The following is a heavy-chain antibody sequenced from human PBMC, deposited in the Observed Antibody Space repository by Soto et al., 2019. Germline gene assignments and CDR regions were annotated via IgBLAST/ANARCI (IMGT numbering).Heavy chain of an antibody. CDR2: IYHDGNT. J-gene: IGHJ4*02. V-gene: IGHV3-66*01. CDR3: ARVGVVATWDLFDF. CDR1: GFTVSNNY. Sequence: GGSLRLSCAASGFTVSNNYMSWVRQAPGKGLEWVSIIYHDGNTYYADSVKGRLAISRDNSKNTLYLHMNSLRVEDTGVYYCARVGVVATWDLFDFWGQGTLVTVSS. D-gene: IGHD5-12*01.